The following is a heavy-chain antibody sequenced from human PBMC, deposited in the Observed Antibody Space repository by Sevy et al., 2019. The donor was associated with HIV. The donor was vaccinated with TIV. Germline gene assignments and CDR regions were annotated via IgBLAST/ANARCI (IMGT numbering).Heavy chain of an antibody. V-gene: IGHV4-59*11. J-gene: IGHJ4*02. CDR3: ARTLYYVHSFDY. CDR1: GGSISSHY. Sequence: SETLSLTCTVSGGSISSHYWSWIRQPPGKGLEWIGYINYSGSTKYNPSLKSRVTISVDTSKNQFSLKLSSVTAADTAVYYCARTLYYVHSFDYWCQGTLVTVSS. D-gene: IGHD1-26*01. CDR2: INYSGST.